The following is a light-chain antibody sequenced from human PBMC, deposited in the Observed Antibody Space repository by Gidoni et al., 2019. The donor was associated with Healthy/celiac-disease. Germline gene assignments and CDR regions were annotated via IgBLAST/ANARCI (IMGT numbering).Light chain of an antibody. CDR2: AAS. CDR1: QSISSY. Sequence: DIQMTQSPSSLSASVGDRVTITCRASQSISSYLNWYQQKPGKAPKLLIYAASSLQSGVPSRFSSSGSGTDFTLTISRLQPEDFATYYCQQSYRTPFTFGPGTKVDIK. CDR3: QQSYRTPFT. V-gene: IGKV1-39*01. J-gene: IGKJ3*01.